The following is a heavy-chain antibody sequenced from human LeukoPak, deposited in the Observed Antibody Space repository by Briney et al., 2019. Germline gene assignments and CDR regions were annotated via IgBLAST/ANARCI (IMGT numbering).Heavy chain of an antibody. CDR2: ISAYNGNT. D-gene: IGHD6-19*01. CDR1: GYTFTSYG. Sequence: GASVKVSCKGSGYTFTSYGISWVRQAPGQGLEWMGWISAYNGNTNYAQKLQGRVTMTTDTSTSTAYMKLRSLRSDDTAVYYCARDGYSIGWHIYPTYEYFQPWGQGTLVTVSS. J-gene: IGHJ1*01. CDR3: ARDGYSIGWHIYPTYEYFQP. V-gene: IGHV1-18*01.